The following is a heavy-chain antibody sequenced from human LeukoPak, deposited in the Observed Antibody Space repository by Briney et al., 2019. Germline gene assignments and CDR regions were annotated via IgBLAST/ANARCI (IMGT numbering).Heavy chain of an antibody. D-gene: IGHD3-10*02. CDR3: AELGITMIGGV. Sequence: PGGSLRLSCAASGFTFSSYAMHWVRQAPGKGLEWVSYISSSCSTRYYADAVKGRFTISRDNAKNSLYLQMNSLRAEDTAVYYCAELGITMIGGVWGKGTTVTISS. V-gene: IGHV3-48*04. CDR1: GFTFSSYA. CDR2: ISSSCSTR. J-gene: IGHJ6*04.